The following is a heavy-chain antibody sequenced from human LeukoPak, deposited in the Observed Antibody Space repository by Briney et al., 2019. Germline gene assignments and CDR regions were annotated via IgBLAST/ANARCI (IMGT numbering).Heavy chain of an antibody. D-gene: IGHD3-16*01. V-gene: IGHV4-59*01. CDR2: IYYSGST. J-gene: IGHJ6*02. CDR3: ARDGDYTGMDV. Sequence: SETLSLTCTVSGGSISSYYWSWIRQPPGKRLEWIGYIYYSGSTNYNPSLKSRVTISVDTSKNQFSLKLSSVTAADTAVYYCARDGDYTGMDVWGQGTTVTVSS. CDR1: GGSISSYY.